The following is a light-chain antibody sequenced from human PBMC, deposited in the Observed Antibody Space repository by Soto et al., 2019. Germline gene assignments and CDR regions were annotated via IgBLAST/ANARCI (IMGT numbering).Light chain of an antibody. J-gene: IGKJ3*01. CDR1: QTVSSN. CDR2: GAS. CDR3: QQYNGCPPFT. V-gene: IGKV3-15*01. Sequence: EIVMTQSPATLSVSPGERATLSCRASQTVSSNLAWYQQKPGQAPRLLIHGASTRAAAIPARISGSGSGTEVTLTISSLQSEDFAVYYYQQYNGCPPFTVGPGTRVDIK.